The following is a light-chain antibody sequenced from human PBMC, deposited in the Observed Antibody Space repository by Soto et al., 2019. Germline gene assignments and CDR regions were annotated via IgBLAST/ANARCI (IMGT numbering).Light chain of an antibody. J-gene: IGKJ1*01. V-gene: IGKV1-8*01. CDR3: QQYYLYPRT. CDR1: QGISSF. Sequence: IRITQSPSSFSASTGDRVTITCRASQGISSFLAWYQQKSGKAPKLLMYAASTLQSGVPSRFSGSGSGTDFTLTISSLQSEDFATYYCQQYYLYPRTFGQGTKVEIK. CDR2: AAS.